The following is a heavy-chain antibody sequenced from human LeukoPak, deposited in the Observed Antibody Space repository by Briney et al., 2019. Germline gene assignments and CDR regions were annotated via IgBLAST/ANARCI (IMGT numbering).Heavy chain of an antibody. J-gene: IGHJ4*02. CDR3: ARESRYRDYFDY. CDR2: VSPSGNTT. Sequence: PAGSLRLSCAASGFTFSTYAIPWVRQAPGKGLEWVSGVSPSGNTTYYPDSVKGRFAISRDNAKNTVYLQMNSVRADDTAVYYCARESRYRDYFDYWGQGTMVTVSS. V-gene: IGHV3-23*01. CDR1: GFTFSTYA. D-gene: IGHD1-14*01.